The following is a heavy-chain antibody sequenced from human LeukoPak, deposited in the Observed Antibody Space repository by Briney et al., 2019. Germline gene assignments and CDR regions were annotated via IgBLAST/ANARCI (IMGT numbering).Heavy chain of an antibody. CDR3: ARGRGYWYFDL. Sequence: PSETLSLTCAVYGGSFSGYYWSWIRQPPGKGLEWIGEINHSGSTYYNPSLKSRVTTSVDTSKNQFSLKLSSVTAADTAVYYCARGRGYWYFDLWGRGTLVTVSS. CDR1: GGSFSGYY. D-gene: IGHD3-10*01. J-gene: IGHJ2*01. V-gene: IGHV4-34*01. CDR2: INHSGST.